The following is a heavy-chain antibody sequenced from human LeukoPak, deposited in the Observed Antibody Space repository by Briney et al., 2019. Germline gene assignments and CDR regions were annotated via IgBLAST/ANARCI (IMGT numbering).Heavy chain of an antibody. CDR1: GGSISSYY. D-gene: IGHD3-10*01. CDR3: ARSGNYYGSGSRPYYYYGMDV. V-gene: IGHV4-59*01. J-gene: IGHJ6*02. Sequence: SETLSLTCTVSGGSISSYYWSWIRQPPGKGLEWIGYIYYSGSTNYNPSLKSRVTISVDTSKNQFSLKLSSVTAADTAVYYCARSGNYYGSGSRPYYYYGMDVWGQGTTVTVSS. CDR2: IYYSGST.